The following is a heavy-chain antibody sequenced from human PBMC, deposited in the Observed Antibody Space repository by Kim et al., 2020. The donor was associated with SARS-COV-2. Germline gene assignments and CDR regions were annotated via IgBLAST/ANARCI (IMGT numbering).Heavy chain of an antibody. CDR1: GASISSGDFS. CDR3: ASGSESSGNSFDY. D-gene: IGHD6-19*01. Sequence: SETLSLTCAVSGASISSGDFSWSWIRQPPGKGLEWIGYIYHSGYTYYNPSLWGRVTISLDMSKNHFSLNLTSVTAADTAVYYCASGSESSGNSFDYWGQGTLVPVSS. J-gene: IGHJ4*02. V-gene: IGHV4-30-2*01. CDR2: IYHSGYT.